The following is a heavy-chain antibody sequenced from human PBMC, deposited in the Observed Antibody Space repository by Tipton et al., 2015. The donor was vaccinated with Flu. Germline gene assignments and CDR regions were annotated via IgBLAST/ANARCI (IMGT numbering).Heavy chain of an antibody. CDR2: IWPDGSNK. J-gene: IGHJ4*02. D-gene: IGHD6-13*01. CDR1: GYTFTDYY. Sequence: QVQLVQSGAEVEKPGASVKVSCKASGYTFTDYYLHWVRQAPGKGLEWVAVIWPDGSNKYYADSVKGRFTISRDNSKNTLYLQMNSLRAEDTALYYCARAAAGWYYFDYWGQGTLVTVSS. CDR3: ARAAAGWYYFDY. V-gene: IGHV3-33*01.